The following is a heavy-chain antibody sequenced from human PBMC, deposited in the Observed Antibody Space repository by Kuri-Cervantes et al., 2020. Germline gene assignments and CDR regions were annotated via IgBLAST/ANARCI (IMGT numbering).Heavy chain of an antibody. V-gene: IGHV1-69*05. CDR1: GGTFSSYA. D-gene: IGHD1-26*01. Sequence: SVKVSCKASGGTFSSYAISWVRQAPGQGLEWMGGIIPIFGTANYAQKFQGRVTMTRDTSTSTVYMELSSLRSEDTAVYYCAGGAYSGSYYWFDPWGQGTLVTVSS. J-gene: IGHJ5*02. CDR2: IIPIFGTA. CDR3: AGGAYSGSYYWFDP.